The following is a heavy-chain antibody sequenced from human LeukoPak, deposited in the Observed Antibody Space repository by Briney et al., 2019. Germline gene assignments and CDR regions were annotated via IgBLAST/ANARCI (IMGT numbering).Heavy chain of an antibody. CDR2: ISYDGSNK. Sequence: GGSLRLSCAAFGFTFSSYAMHWVRQAPGKGLEWVAVISYDGSNKYYADSVKGRFTISRDNSKNTLYLQMNSLRAEDTAVYYCATARIVVVNSYFQHWGQGTLVTVSS. D-gene: IGHD3-22*01. J-gene: IGHJ1*01. CDR3: ATARIVVVNSYFQH. V-gene: IGHV3-30*01. CDR1: GFTFSSYA.